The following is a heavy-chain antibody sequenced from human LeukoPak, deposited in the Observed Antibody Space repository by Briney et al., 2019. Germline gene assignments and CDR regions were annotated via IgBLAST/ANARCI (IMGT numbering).Heavy chain of an antibody. CDR3: ARLSSRRFPPTYSFDRRNYFDY. CDR2: INHSGST. Sequence: SGTPSLTCAVSGGSISSSNWWSWVRQPPGKGLEWIGEINHSGSTNYNPSLKSRVTISVDTSKNQFSLKLSSVTAADTAVYYCARLSSRRFPPTYSFDRRNYFDYWGQGTLVTVSS. CDR1: GGSISSSNW. J-gene: IGHJ4*02. V-gene: IGHV4-4*02. D-gene: IGHD3-22*01.